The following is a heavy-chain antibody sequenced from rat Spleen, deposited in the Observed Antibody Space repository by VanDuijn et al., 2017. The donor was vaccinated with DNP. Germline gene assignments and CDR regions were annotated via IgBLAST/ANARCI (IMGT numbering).Heavy chain of an antibody. CDR2: ITTGGSNT. D-gene: IGHD1-1*01. CDR3: VREDYYSGDWYFDF. Sequence: EVHLVESGGGLVQPGRSLKLSCAASGFTFSNCNMAWVRQAPKKGMEWVATITTGGSNTYYRDSVQGRFTVSRDNARATQYLQMDSLRIEDTATYYYVREDYYSGDWYFDFWGPGTMVTVSS. J-gene: IGHJ1*01. CDR1: GFTFSNCN. V-gene: IGHV5S13*01.